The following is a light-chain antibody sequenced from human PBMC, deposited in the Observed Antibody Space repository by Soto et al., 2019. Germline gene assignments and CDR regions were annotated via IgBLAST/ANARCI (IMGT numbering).Light chain of an antibody. J-gene: IGKJ1*01. CDR2: AAS. CDR3: QHYNSYSEA. V-gene: IGKV1-39*01. CDR1: QTISSY. Sequence: DIQMPPSPSSLSASIGDRVTITCRASQTISSYLNWYQQKPGKAPKLLIYAASSLQSGVPSRFSGSGSGTEFTLTISSLQPDDFATYYCQHYNSYSEAFGQGTKVDI.